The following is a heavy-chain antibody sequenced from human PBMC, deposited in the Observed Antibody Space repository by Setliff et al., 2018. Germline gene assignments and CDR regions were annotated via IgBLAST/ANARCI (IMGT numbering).Heavy chain of an antibody. J-gene: IGHJ4*02. Sequence: PSETLSLTCTVSGASVTSFDYYWSWIRQPPGKGLEYIGHISHGVSTSYSPSLKSRLSISADTSKNQFSLKLTSVTAADTAVYCCARTHCTTTSCFYFHYWGQGTVVTVSS. D-gene: IGHD2-2*01. CDR1: GASVTSFDYY. V-gene: IGHV4-30-4*01. CDR2: ISHGVST. CDR3: ARTHCTTTSCFYFHY.